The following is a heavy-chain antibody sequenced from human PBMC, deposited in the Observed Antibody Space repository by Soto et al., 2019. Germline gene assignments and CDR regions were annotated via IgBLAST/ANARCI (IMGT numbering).Heavy chain of an antibody. J-gene: IGHJ4*02. D-gene: IGHD1-1*01. CDR1: GFTFSSYG. CDR3: ARTGTGGGVFFFDY. CDR2: IWYDGSNK. Sequence: QVQLVESGGGVVQPGRSLRLSCAASGFTFSSYGMHWVRQAPGKGLEWVAVIWYDGSNKYYADSVKGRFTISRDNSKNTLYLQMNSLRAEDTAVYYCARTGTGGGVFFFDYWGQGTLVTVSS. V-gene: IGHV3-33*01.